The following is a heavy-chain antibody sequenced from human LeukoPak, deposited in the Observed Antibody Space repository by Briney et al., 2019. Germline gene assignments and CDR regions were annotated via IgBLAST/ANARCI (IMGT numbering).Heavy chain of an antibody. J-gene: IGHJ5*02. CDR3: ASVLSGIAVAGSFDP. Sequence: SVKVSCKASGGTFSSYAISWVRQAPGQGLEWMGRIIPILGIANYAQKFQGRVTITADKSTSTAYMELSSLRSEGTAVYYCASVLSGIAVAGSFDPWGQGTLVTVSS. CDR2: IIPILGIA. D-gene: IGHD6-19*01. CDR1: GGTFSSYA. V-gene: IGHV1-69*04.